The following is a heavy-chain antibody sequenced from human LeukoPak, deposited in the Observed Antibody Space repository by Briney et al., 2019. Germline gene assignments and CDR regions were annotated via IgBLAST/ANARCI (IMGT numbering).Heavy chain of an antibody. Sequence: ASVKVSCKASGYTFTDYYVHWVRQAPGQGLEWMGWINCNSGFSKYSPKFQGRVTMTLDTSINTAYMELNSLTSDDMAIYFCARGPVGYCSSTSCSRKGGYYYYGMDVWGQGTTVTVSS. J-gene: IGHJ6*02. D-gene: IGHD2-2*01. CDR1: GYTFTDYY. V-gene: IGHV1-2*02. CDR2: INCNSGFS. CDR3: ARGPVGYCSSTSCSRKGGYYYYGMDV.